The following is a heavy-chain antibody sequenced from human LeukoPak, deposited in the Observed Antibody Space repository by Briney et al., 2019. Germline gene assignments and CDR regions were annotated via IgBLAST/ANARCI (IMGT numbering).Heavy chain of an antibody. CDR3: ARDHCSGGSCYPNYFDY. Sequence: ASVKVSCKASGYTFTSYYMHWVRQAPGQGLEWRGIINPSGGSTTYAQKFQSRVTITRDTSASTAYMELSSLRSEYMAVYYCARDHCSGGSCYPNYFDYWGQGTLVTVSS. V-gene: IGHV1-46*01. CDR1: GYTFTSYY. CDR2: INPSGGST. J-gene: IGHJ4*02. D-gene: IGHD2-15*01.